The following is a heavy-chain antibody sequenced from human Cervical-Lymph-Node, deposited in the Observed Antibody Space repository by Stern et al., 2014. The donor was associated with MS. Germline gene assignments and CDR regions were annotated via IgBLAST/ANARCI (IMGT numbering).Heavy chain of an antibody. J-gene: IGHJ4*02. CDR2: IVCDGQD. D-gene: IGHD4-11*01. Sequence: ESGPALVKPTQTLTLTCSVSGFSLDTSGMGVGWIRQPPGKAREWLALIVCDGQDEYSASLKTRLSSSKNSPKNQVVLRMTNMDLDDTATYFCVWHSHSMTSDFFDLWGQGILVTVSS. V-gene: IGHV2-70*13. CDR1: GFSLDTSGMG. CDR3: VWHSHSMTSDFFDL.